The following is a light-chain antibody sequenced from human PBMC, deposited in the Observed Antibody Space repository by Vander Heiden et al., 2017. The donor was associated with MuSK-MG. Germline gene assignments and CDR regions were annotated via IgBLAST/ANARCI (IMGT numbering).Light chain of an antibody. CDR2: GNS. CDR3: QSYDSSLSGSYV. J-gene: IGLJ1*01. V-gene: IGLV1-40*01. CDR1: SSNIGAGYD. Sequence: QSVLTQPPAVSGAPGQRVTIPCTGSSSNIGAGYDVHWYQQLPGTAPKPLIYGNSNRPSGGPDRFSGSKSGTSASLAITGLQAEDEADYYCQSYDSSLSGSYVFGTGTKVTVL.